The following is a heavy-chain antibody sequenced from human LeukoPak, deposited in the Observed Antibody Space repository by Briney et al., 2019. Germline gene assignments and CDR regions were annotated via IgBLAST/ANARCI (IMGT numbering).Heavy chain of an antibody. Sequence: GGSLRLSCAASGFTFSSYEMNWARQAPGKGLEWVSYISNSGTTIYYADSVKGRFTISRDNAKNSLYLQMNSLRAEDTAVYYCAELGITMIGGVWGKGTTVTISS. CDR3: AELGITMIGGV. CDR1: GFTFSSYE. J-gene: IGHJ6*04. CDR2: ISNSGTTI. D-gene: IGHD3-10*02. V-gene: IGHV3-48*03.